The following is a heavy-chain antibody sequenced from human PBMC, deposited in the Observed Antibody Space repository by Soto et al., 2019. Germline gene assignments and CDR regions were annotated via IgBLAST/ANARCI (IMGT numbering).Heavy chain of an antibody. D-gene: IGHD6-13*01. CDR1: GGSISSGGYY. CDR3: ARVWVAAAKGPYWFDP. J-gene: IGHJ5*02. CDR2: IYYSGST. Sequence: SLTCTVSGGSISSGGYYWSWIRQHPGKGLEWIGYIYYSGSTYYNPSLKSRVTISVDTSKNQFSLKLSSVTAADTAVYYCARVWVAAAKGPYWFDPWGQGTLVTVSS. V-gene: IGHV4-31*03.